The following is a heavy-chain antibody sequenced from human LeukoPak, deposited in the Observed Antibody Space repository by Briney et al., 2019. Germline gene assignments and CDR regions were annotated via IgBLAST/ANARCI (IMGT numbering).Heavy chain of an antibody. D-gene: IGHD2-15*01. V-gene: IGHV3-23*01. CDR1: GFAFSSYA. J-gene: IGHJ4*02. CDR2: ISGSGGST. CDR3: AKYLDIVVVVAAAVDY. Sequence: GGSLRFSCAASGFAFSSYAMSWVRQAPGKGLEWVSAISGSGGSTYYADSVKGRFTTSRDNSKNTLYLQMNSLRAEDTAVYYCAKYLDIVVVVAAAVDYWGQGTLVTVSS.